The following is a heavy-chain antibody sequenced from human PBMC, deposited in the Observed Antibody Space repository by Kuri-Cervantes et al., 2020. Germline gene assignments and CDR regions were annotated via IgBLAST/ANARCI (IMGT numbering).Heavy chain of an antibody. J-gene: IGHJ5*02. Sequence: GESLKISCAASGFTFSSYAMSWVRQAPGKGLEWVSAISGSGGSTYYADSVKGRFTISRDNSKDTLYLQMNSLRAEDTAVYYCARGGLYYYDSSGPAGWFDPWGQGTLVTVSS. V-gene: IGHV3-23*01. CDR2: ISGSGGST. D-gene: IGHD3-22*01. CDR1: GFTFSSYA. CDR3: ARGGLYYYDSSGPAGWFDP.